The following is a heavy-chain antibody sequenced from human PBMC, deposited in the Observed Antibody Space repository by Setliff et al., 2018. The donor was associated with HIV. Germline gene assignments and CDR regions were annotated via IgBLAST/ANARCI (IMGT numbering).Heavy chain of an antibody. CDR2: FNTETRNP. V-gene: IGHV7-4-1*02. J-gene: IGHJ4*02. CDR1: GYTVTPYG. CDR3: ARVGSYWSTFDY. Sequence: ASVKVSCKASGYTVTPYGISWVRQAPGQGLEWMGWFNTETRNPMYAQAFKGRLVFSLDTSVSTAYLQINSLKAEDTAMYYCARVGSYWSTFDYWGQGALVTVSS. D-gene: IGHD1-26*01.